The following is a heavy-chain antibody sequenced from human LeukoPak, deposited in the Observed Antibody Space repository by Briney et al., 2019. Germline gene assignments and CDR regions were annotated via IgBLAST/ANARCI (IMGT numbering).Heavy chain of an antibody. D-gene: IGHD1-26*01. CDR2: ISGSGGST. CDR1: GFTFSSYA. CDR3: AKRSGSRTTSITNDY. V-gene: IGHV3-23*01. J-gene: IGHJ4*02. Sequence: PGGSLRLSCAASGFTFSSYAMSWVRQAPGKGLERVSAISGSGGSTYYADSVKGRFTISRDNSKNTLYLQMNSLRAEDTAVYYCAKRSGSRTTSITNDYWGQGTLVTVSS.